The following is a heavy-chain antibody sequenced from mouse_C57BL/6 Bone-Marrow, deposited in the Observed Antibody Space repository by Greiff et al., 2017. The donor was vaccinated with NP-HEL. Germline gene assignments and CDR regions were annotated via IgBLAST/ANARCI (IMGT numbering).Heavy chain of an antibody. CDR1: GYTFTSYG. Sequence: VKLQQSGAELARPGASVKLSCKASGYTFTSYGISWVKQRPGQGLEWIGEIYPRSGNTYYNEKFKGKATLTADKSSSTAYMELRSLTSEDSAVYFCARYGSSYVGYFDVWGTGTTVTVSS. J-gene: IGHJ1*03. CDR2: IYPRSGNT. V-gene: IGHV1-81*01. CDR3: ARYGSSYVGYFDV. D-gene: IGHD1-1*01.